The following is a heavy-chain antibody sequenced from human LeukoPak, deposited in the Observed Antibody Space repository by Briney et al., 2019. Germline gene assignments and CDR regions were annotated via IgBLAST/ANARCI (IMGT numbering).Heavy chain of an antibody. CDR2: IYTSGST. CDR3: ARGESSSSPLYYYYYYMDV. D-gene: IGHD6-6*01. Sequence: ASETLSLTCTVSGGSISSGSYYWRWIPQPAGKGLEWIGRIYTSGSTNYNPSLKSRVTISADTSQNQFSLNLSSVTAADTAVYYCARGESSSSPLYYYYYYMDVWGKGTTVTVSS. V-gene: IGHV4-61*02. J-gene: IGHJ6*03. CDR1: GGSISSGSYY.